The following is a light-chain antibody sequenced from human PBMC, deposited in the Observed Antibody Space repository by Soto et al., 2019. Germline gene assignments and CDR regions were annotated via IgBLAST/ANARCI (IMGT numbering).Light chain of an antibody. Sequence: QSVLTQPASVSGSPGQSITISCTGTSSDVGSYNLVSWYQQHPGKAPKLMISEGSKLPSGVSNRFSGSKSGNTASLTISGLQAEDEADYYCCSFAGSSTWVFGGGTKLTVL. CDR2: EGS. CDR3: CSFAGSSTWV. V-gene: IGLV2-23*01. CDR1: SSDVGSYNL. J-gene: IGLJ2*01.